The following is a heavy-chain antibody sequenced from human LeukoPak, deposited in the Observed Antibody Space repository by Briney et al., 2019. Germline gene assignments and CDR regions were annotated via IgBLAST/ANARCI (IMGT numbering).Heavy chain of an antibody. CDR3: TRVAQIQPLRYFDWWGAFDV. Sequence: PSETLSLTCTVSGDSISSGNYYWTWIRQPAGKGLEWIGRIYTSGSTNYNPSLKSRVTISVDTSKNQFSLKLSSVTAADTAMYYCTRVAQIQPLRYFDWWGAFDVWGQGTMVTVSS. D-gene: IGHD3-9*01. J-gene: IGHJ3*01. CDR1: GDSISSGNYY. CDR2: IYTSGST. V-gene: IGHV4-61*02.